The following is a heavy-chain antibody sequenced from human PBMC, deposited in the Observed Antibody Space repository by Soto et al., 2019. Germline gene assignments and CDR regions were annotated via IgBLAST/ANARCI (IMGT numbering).Heavy chain of an antibody. V-gene: IGHV3-74*01. J-gene: IGHJ4*02. CDR3: ARGGVGDYVSDMDYFDY. D-gene: IGHD3-16*01. Sequence: PGGSLRLSCAASGFTFSSYWMHWVRQAPGKGLVWVSRINSDGSSTSYADSVKGRFTISRDNAKNTLYLQMNSLRAEDTAVYYCARGGVGDYVSDMDYFDYWGQGTLVTVSS. CDR2: INSDGSST. CDR1: GFTFSSYW.